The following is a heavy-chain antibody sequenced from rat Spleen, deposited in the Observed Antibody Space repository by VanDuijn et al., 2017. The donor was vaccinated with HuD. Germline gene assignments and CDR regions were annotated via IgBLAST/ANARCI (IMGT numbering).Heavy chain of an antibody. V-gene: IGHV5-46*01. CDR3: ATGPRILRLDWFAY. CDR1: GFTFSSSP. CDR2: ISTRGGST. D-gene: IGHD1-6*01. Sequence: EVQLVESGGGLVQPGRSMRLSCAASGFTFSSSPMAWVRLAPTKGLEWVATISTRGGSTYYRDSVKGRFTVSRDNAKNTLYLQMDSLRSEDTATYYCATGPRILRLDWFAYWGQGTLVTVSS. J-gene: IGHJ3*01.